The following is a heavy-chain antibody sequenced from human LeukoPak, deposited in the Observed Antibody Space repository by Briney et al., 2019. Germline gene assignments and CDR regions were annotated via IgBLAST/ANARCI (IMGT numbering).Heavy chain of an antibody. V-gene: IGHV3-21*01. CDR2: ISGSSRHK. CDR1: GFTFTNAW. CDR3: ARTANFAAGYYIDY. J-gene: IGHJ4*02. D-gene: IGHD6-13*01. Sequence: GGSLRLSCAASGFTFTNAWMTWVRQAPGKGLEWVSSISGSSRHKYYADSAKGRLTISRDNAKNSLYLQMNSLRAEDTAVYYCARTANFAAGYYIDYWGQGTLVTVSS.